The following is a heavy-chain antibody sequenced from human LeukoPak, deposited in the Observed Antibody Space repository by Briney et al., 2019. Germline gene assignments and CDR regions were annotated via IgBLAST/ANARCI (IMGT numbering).Heavy chain of an antibody. CDR2: VSGADGTT. CDR1: GFTFSAYG. D-gene: IGHD2-2*01. Sequence: TGGSLRLSCVASGFTFSAYGMSWVRQSPRKGLEWVSGVSGADGTTYYADSVKGRFTISRDNSKSTLYLQMNNLRAEDTAVYYCAKHWSYCSTTSCFFNYYYYYMDVWGKGTTVTVSS. J-gene: IGHJ6*03. V-gene: IGHV3-23*01. CDR3: AKHWSYCSTTSCFFNYYYYYMDV.